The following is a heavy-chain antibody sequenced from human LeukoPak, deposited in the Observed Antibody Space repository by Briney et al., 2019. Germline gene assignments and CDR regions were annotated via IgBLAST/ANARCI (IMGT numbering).Heavy chain of an antibody. Sequence: SQTLSLTCTVSGGSISSGDYYWSWIRQPPGKGLEWIGYIYYSGSTFYNPSLKSRVTISVGTSKSQFSLKLSSVTAADTAVYYCARGGFGELLPWGQGTPVTVSS. CDR3: ARGGFGELLP. J-gene: IGHJ4*02. CDR2: IYYSGST. CDR1: GGSISSGDYY. V-gene: IGHV4-30-4*01. D-gene: IGHD3-10*01.